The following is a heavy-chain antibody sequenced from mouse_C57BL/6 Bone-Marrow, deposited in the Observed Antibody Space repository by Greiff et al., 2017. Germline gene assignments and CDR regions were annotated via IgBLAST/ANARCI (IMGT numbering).Heavy chain of an antibody. CDR2: IDPETGGT. V-gene: IGHV1-15*01. D-gene: IGHD2-10*01. Sequence: VQLQQSGAELVRPGASVTLSCKASGYTFTDYEMHWVKQTPVHGLEWIGAIDPETGGTAYNQKFKGKAILTVDKSSSTAYMELRSLTSEDSAVYYCTRPTMVRWAMDYWGQGTSVTVSS. CDR1: GYTFTDYE. J-gene: IGHJ4*01. CDR3: TRPTMVRWAMDY.